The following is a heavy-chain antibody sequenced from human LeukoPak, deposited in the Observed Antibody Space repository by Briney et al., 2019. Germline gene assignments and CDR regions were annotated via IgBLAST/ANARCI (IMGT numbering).Heavy chain of an antibody. D-gene: IGHD3-10*01. V-gene: IGHV3-23*01. Sequence: PGGSLRLSCAASGFTFSSYAMSWVRQAPGKGLEWVSAISGSGGSIYYADSVKGRFTISRDNSKNTLYLQMNSLRAEDTAVYYCAKSIRGLLWFGEPAFDAFDIWGQGTMVTVSS. CDR1: GFTFSSYA. CDR3: AKSIRGLLWFGEPAFDAFDI. J-gene: IGHJ3*02. CDR2: ISGSGGSI.